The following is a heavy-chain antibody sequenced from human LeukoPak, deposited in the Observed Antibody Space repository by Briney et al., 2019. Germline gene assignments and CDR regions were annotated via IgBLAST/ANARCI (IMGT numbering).Heavy chain of an antibody. CDR1: GFTFSFCP. V-gene: IGHV3-30*04. D-gene: IGHD3-22*01. CDR3: ASGYDSSGYYYVSPY. Sequence: PGRSLRLSCAASGFTFSFCPMHWVRQAPGKGLEWVAFISNDGSNADYADSVKGRFTISRDNAKNSLYLQMNSLRAEDTAVYYCASGYDSSGYYYVSPYWGQGTLVTVSS. CDR2: ISNDGSNA. J-gene: IGHJ4*02.